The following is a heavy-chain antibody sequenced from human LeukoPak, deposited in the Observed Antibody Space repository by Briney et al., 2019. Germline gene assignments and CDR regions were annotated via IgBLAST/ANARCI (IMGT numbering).Heavy chain of an antibody. D-gene: IGHD3-3*01. CDR1: GGTFSSYA. CDR2: IIPIFGTA. Sequence: GASVKVSCKASGGTFSSYAISWVRQAPGQGLEWMGGIIPIFGTANYAQKFQGRVTITTDESTSTAYMELSSLRSEDTAVYYCASIVRFLEWFPFDYWGQGTLATVSS. CDR3: ASIVRFLEWFPFDY. J-gene: IGHJ4*02. V-gene: IGHV1-69*05.